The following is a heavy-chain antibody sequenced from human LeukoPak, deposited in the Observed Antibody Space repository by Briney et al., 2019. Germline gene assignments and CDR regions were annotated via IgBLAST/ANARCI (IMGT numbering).Heavy chain of an antibody. J-gene: IGHJ4*02. Sequence: ASVKVSCKTSGYSFTGYYIHWVRQAPGQGLEWMGWINPNSGGTNYPQKFQDRVTMTRDTSISTAYMELSRLRSDDTAVYYCARGSLYGNYLDYWGQGTLVTVSS. V-gene: IGHV1-2*02. D-gene: IGHD3-3*01. CDR1: GYSFTGYY. CDR3: ARGSLYGNYLDY. CDR2: INPNSGGT.